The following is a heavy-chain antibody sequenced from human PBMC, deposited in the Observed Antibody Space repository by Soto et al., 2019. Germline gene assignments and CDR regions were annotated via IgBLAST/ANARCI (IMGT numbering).Heavy chain of an antibody. V-gene: IGHV1-69*13. J-gene: IGHJ4*02. D-gene: IGHD3-22*01. CDR2: IIPIFGTE. CDR1: GGTFSSYA. CDR3: GGDRGYYDISGYYPGDY. Sequence: SVKVSCKASGGTFSSYAISWVRQAPGQGLEWMGGIIPIFGTEQYAQKFQGRVTNTADETTSTAYMDQGNQRSEETAVYYCGGDRGYYDISGYYPGDYWGQGTLVTVSP.